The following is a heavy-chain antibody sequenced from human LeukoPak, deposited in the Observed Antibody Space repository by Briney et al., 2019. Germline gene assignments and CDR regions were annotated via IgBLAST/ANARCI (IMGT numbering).Heavy chain of an antibody. Sequence: SETLSLTCTVSGGSITSYYWSWIRQPPGKGLEWIGYIYYSGSTNYNPSLKSRVTISVDTSKNQFTLKLSSVTAADTAVYYCARLVGSGSYGYFDYWGQGTLVTVSS. CDR2: IYYSGST. V-gene: IGHV4-59*01. J-gene: IGHJ4*02. CDR1: GGSITSYY. CDR3: ARLVGSGSYGYFDY. D-gene: IGHD3-10*01.